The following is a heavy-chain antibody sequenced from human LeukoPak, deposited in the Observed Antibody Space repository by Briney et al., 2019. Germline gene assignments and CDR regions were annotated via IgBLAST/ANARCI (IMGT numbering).Heavy chain of an antibody. CDR3: ARDDFWSGYYPTPFDY. Sequence: GASVKVSCKASGYTSTTYAINWVRQAPGQGLEWMGWINTNTGNPSYAQGFTGRFVFSLDTSVSTAYLQISSLKADDTAVYYCARDDFWSGYYPTPFDYWGQGTLVTVSS. V-gene: IGHV7-4-1*02. CDR2: INTNTGNP. D-gene: IGHD3-3*01. J-gene: IGHJ4*02. CDR1: GYTSTTYA.